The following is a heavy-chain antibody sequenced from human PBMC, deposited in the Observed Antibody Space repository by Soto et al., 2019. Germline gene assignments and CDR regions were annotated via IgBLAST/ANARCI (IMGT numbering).Heavy chain of an antibody. Sequence: QVQLVESGGGVVQPGRSLRLSCAASGITFSSYAMHWVRQAPGKGLEWVAVISYDGSNKYYADSVKGRFTISRDNSKNTLYLQMNSLRAEDTAVYYCARGENYFDYWGQGTLVTVSS. CDR1: GITFSSYA. CDR2: ISYDGSNK. CDR3: ARGENYFDY. V-gene: IGHV3-30-3*01. J-gene: IGHJ4*02. D-gene: IGHD1-26*01.